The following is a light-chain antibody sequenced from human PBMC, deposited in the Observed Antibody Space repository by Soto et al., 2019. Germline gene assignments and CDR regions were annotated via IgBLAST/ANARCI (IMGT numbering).Light chain of an antibody. CDR2: EVN. J-gene: IGLJ1*01. Sequence: QSVLTQPPSASGSPGQSVAISCTGTSSDVGGYNYVSWYQQHPGKAPKLMIYEVNKRPSGVPDRFSGSKSGTSASLAITGLQAEDEADYYCQSYDTNMNGYVFGTGTKVIAL. CDR1: SSDVGGYNY. V-gene: IGLV2-8*01. CDR3: QSYDTNMNGYV.